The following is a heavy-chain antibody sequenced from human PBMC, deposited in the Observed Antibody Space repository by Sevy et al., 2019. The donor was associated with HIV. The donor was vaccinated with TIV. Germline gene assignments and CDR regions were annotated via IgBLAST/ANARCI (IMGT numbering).Heavy chain of an antibody. CDR1: GFTFSDYY. J-gene: IGHJ6*02. CDR3: ARGVEWELRGGYYYYGMDV. D-gene: IGHD1-26*01. Sequence: GGSLRLSCAASGFTFSDYYMSWIRQAPGKGLEWVSYISSSGSTIYYADSVKGRFTISRDNAKNSLYLQMNSLRAEDTAGYYCARGVEWELRGGYYYYGMDVWGQGTTVTVSS. V-gene: IGHV3-11*01. CDR2: ISSSGSTI.